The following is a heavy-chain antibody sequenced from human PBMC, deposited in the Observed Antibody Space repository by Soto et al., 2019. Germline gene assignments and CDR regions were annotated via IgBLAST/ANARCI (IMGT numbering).Heavy chain of an antibody. CDR2: IRNGDNTK. CDR1: GFTFSTSS. J-gene: IGHJ4*02. Sequence: EVQLVESGGGLVQPGGSLRLSCAASGFTFSTSSMNWVRQAPGKGLEWVAYIRNGDNTKFYADSVKGRFTISRDDARNSFYLKMNSLRAEDTAVYYCAREDELRVYWGQGALVTVSS. CDR3: AREDELRVY. D-gene: IGHD3-10*01. V-gene: IGHV3-48*01.